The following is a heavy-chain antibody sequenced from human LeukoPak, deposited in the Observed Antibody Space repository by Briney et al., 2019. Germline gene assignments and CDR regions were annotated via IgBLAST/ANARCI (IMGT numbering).Heavy chain of an antibody. CDR2: INPGGSSI. Sequence: GGSLRLSCAASGFTFSSYWMHWVRQVPGKGLVWVARINPGGSSITYADSVKGRFTISRDNAKNTLYLQMNSLRAEDTAVYYCAKVLRGGYSGHDFDYWGQGTLVTVPS. CDR1: GFTFSSYW. J-gene: IGHJ4*02. CDR3: AKVLRGGYSGHDFDY. D-gene: IGHD5-12*01. V-gene: IGHV3-74*01.